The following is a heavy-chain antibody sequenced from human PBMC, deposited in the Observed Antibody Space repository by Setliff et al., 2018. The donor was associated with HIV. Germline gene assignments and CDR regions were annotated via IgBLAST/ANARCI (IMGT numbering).Heavy chain of an antibody. J-gene: IGHJ5*02. CDR3: VRIGSGWSVGWFDP. CDR1: GGSISSYY. D-gene: IGHD6-13*01. CDR2: IYYSGST. V-gene: IGHV4-59*08. Sequence: SETLSLTCTVSGGSISSYYWSWIRQPPGKGLEWIGYIYYSGSTNYNPSLKSRVTISVDTSKNQFSLKLSSVTAADTAVYYCVRIGSGWSVGWFDPWGQGTLVTVSS.